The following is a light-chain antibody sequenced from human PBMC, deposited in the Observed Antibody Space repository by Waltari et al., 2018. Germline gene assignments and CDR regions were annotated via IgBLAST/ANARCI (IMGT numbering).Light chain of an antibody. V-gene: IGLV2-8*01. Sequence: QSALTQPPSASGSPGQSVTLSCTGTSRDIGTSKYVSWYQQHPGKAPKLMIYEVIKRPSGVPDRFSGSKSGNTASLTVSGLQAEDEAVYYCSSYAGLKVFGGGTKLTVL. CDR2: EVI. CDR3: SSYAGLKV. CDR1: SRDIGTSKY. J-gene: IGLJ2*01.